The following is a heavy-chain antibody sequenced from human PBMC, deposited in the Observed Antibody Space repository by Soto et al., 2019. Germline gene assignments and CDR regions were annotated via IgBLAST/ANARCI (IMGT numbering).Heavy chain of an antibody. Sequence: EVQLVQSGGALIRPGGSLRLSCAVSGFDVSSKYMIWVRQAPGRGLEWVSNIYRNGGRYYAESVKGRATISRDKTKNTLDLQMNSLSAEDTATYYCARGIYDDWSGLDRWNSYDVWGQGTLVIVSS. J-gene: IGHJ3*01. V-gene: IGHV3-53*01. CDR3: ARGIYDDWSGLDRWNSYDV. D-gene: IGHD3-3*01. CDR2: IYRNGGR. CDR1: GFDVSSKY.